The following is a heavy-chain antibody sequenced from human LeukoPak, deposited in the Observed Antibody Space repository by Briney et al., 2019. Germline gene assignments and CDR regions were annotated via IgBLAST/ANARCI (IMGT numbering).Heavy chain of an antibody. V-gene: IGHV3-48*02. CDR2: ITASGTAM. J-gene: IGHJ4*02. CDR3: TPHRDGSYPFDY. D-gene: IGHD1-26*01. CDR1: GFTFSSYS. Sequence: QTGGSLRLSCAASGFTFSSYSMNWVRQAPGKGLEWVSHITASGTAMFYADSVKGRFTISRDNAKNSLYLQMNSLRDEDTAVYYCTPHRDGSYPFDYWGQGTLVTVSS.